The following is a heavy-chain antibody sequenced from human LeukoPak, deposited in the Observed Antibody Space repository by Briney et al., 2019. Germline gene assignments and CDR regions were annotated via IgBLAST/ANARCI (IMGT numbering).Heavy chain of an antibody. V-gene: IGHV3-21*01. Sequence: GGSLRLSCAASGFTFTSYTMNWVRQAPGKGLEWVSSITSSSSYIYYPDSAKGRFTISRDNAKNSLFLQMNSLRAEDTAVYYCARVLSRTLTFDHWGQGTLVAVSS. CDR1: GFTFTSYT. CDR3: ARVLSRTLTFDH. J-gene: IGHJ4*02. D-gene: IGHD3-9*01. CDR2: ITSSSSYI.